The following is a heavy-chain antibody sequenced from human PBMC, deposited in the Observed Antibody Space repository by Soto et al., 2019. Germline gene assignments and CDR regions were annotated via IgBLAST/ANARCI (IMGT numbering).Heavy chain of an antibody. CDR3: ARDFGENALNI. CDR1: GGSISSGGYY. CDR2: IYYSGST. J-gene: IGHJ3*02. Sequence: PSETLSLTCTVSGGSISSGGYYWSWIRQHPGKGLEWIGYIYYSGSTYYNPSLKSRVTISVDTSKNQFSLKLRSVTAADTAVYYCARDFGENALNIWGQGTMVTVSS. D-gene: IGHD3-16*01. V-gene: IGHV4-31*03.